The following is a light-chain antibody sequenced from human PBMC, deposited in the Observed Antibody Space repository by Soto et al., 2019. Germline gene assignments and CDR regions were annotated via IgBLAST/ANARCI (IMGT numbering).Light chain of an antibody. CDR3: SSYAGSNNLG. J-gene: IGLJ2*01. CDR2: EVS. Sequence: SALTQPPAASGSPGQAVTISCTGTSSDVGGYNYVSWYQQHPGRAPKLMIYEVSARPSGVPDRFSGSKSGNTASLTVSGLQDEDEADYYCSSYAGSNNLGFGGGTKLTVL. CDR1: SSDVGGYNY. V-gene: IGLV2-8*01.